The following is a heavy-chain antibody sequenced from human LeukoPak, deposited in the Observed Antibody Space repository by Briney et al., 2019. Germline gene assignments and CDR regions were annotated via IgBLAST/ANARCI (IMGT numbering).Heavy chain of an antibody. J-gene: IGHJ6*02. CDR2: IWYDGSNK. CDR3: ARDGLGLYGMDV. D-gene: IGHD3/OR15-3a*01. V-gene: IGHV3-33*01. CDR1: GFTFSSYG. Sequence: GGSLRLSCAASGFTFSSYGMLWVREAPGKGLGWVAVIWYDGSNKYYADSVKGRFTISRDNSKNTLYLQMNSLRAEDTAVYYCARDGLGLYGMDVWGQGTTVTVSS.